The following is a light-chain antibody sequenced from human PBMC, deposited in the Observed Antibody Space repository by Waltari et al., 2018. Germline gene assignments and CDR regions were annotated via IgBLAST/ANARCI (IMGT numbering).Light chain of an antibody. CDR1: SLRSYY. CDR3: NSRDTSGNHVV. J-gene: IGLJ2*01. CDR2: GKN. Sequence: SSELTQDPAVSVALGQTVRITCQGDSLRSYYASWYQQKPGQAPVLVIYGKNTRPSAIPDRFSGSTSGHPASFTISVAHAEDEADYYCNSRDTSGNHVVFGGGTKLTVL. V-gene: IGLV3-19*01.